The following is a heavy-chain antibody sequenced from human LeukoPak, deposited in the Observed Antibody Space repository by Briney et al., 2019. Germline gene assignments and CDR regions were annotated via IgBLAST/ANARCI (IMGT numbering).Heavy chain of an antibody. V-gene: IGHV4-31*03. CDR1: GGSISSGGYY. Sequence: SETLSLTCTVSGGSISSGGYYWSWIRQHPGKGLEWIGYIYYSGSTYYNPSLKSRVTISVDTSKNQFSLKLSSVTAADTAVYYCARSTWSYDSSGYYSMCAFDIWGQGTMVTVSS. D-gene: IGHD3-22*01. CDR2: IYYSGST. CDR3: ARSTWSYDSSGYYSMCAFDI. J-gene: IGHJ3*02.